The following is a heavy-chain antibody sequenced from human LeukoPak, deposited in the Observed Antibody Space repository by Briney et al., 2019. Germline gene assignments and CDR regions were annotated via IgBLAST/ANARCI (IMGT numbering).Heavy chain of an antibody. Sequence: GGSLRLSCAASGFTFSSYTINWVRQAPGKGLEWISSISGSSSHIYYADSVKGRFTIPRDNAKDSLYLQTNSLRAEDTALYYCVRIPNSANFPNWFDPWGQGTLVTVSS. CDR2: ISGSSSHI. V-gene: IGHV3-21*01. CDR3: VRIPNSANFPNWFDP. CDR1: GFTFSSYT. D-gene: IGHD4/OR15-4a*01. J-gene: IGHJ5*02.